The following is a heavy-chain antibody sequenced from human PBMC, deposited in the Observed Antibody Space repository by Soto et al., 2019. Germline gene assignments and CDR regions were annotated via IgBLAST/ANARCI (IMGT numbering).Heavy chain of an antibody. CDR3: VRSLMDV. Sequence: SATLSLTCTVSGGSISSGDYYWSWIRQSPGKGLEWIGSIFFSGRTHYNPSLKSRVSISIDASKNQFSLNVISVTAADTGVYYCVRSLMDVWGKGTTVTVSS. J-gene: IGHJ6*03. CDR2: IFFSGRT. CDR1: GGSISSGDYY. V-gene: IGHV4-39*01.